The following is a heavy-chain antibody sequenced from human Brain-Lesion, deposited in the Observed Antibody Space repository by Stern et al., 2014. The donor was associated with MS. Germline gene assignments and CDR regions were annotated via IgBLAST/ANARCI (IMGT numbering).Heavy chain of an antibody. CDR3: ARMREYCSGGICFAGYYDS. J-gene: IGHJ4*02. CDR2: IFSTGET. Sequence: QVTLRESGPVLVKPTETLTLTCSVSGFSLSNAAMGVSWIRQPPGNALEGLAHIFSTGETAYSTSLKSRLTSSKDTSRSQVVLTMTNMDPVDTATYYCARMREYCSGGICFAGYYDSWGQGTLVTVSS. CDR1: GFSLSNAAMG. D-gene: IGHD2-15*01. V-gene: IGHV2-26*01.